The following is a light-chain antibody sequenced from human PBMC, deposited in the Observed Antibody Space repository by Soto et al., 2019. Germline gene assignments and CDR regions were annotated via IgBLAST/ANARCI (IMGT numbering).Light chain of an antibody. V-gene: IGKV1-39*01. CDR2: AAS. J-gene: IGKJ5*01. Sequence: DIQMTQSPSSLSASVGDRVTITCRASQSISRYLNWYQHKPGKAPNLLIYAASSLQSGVPSRFSGSGSGTDFTLTISSLQPEDFATYYCQQFNSYPITFGQGTRLEIK. CDR1: QSISRY. CDR3: QQFNSYPIT.